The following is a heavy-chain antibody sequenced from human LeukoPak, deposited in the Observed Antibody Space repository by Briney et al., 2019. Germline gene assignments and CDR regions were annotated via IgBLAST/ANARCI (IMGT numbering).Heavy chain of an antibody. CDR3: ARDQQWLATRWFDP. J-gene: IGHJ5*02. CDR2: ISAYNGNT. CDR1: GYTFTSYG. Sequence: WASVKVSCKASGYTFTSYGISWVRQAPGQGLEWMGWISAYNGNTNYAQKLQGRVTMTTDTSTSTAYMELRSLRSDDTAVYYCARDQQWLATRWFDPWGQGTLVTVSS. V-gene: IGHV1-18*01. D-gene: IGHD6-19*01.